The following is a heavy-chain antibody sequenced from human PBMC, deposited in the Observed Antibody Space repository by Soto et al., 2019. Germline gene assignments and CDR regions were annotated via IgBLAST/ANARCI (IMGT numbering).Heavy chain of an antibody. J-gene: IGHJ5*02. Sequence: SETLSLTCTVSGDSIISSDFYWGWVRQPPGKGLEWIGSIFYLGSSYYNPSLKSRVTMSVDTSKNQFSLRLRSVTAADTALYFCARHSLALRKNNWFDPCGQGIMVTVSS. CDR1: GDSIISSDFY. CDR2: IFYLGSS. D-gene: IGHD3-3*02. CDR3: ARHSLALRKNNWFDP. V-gene: IGHV4-39*01.